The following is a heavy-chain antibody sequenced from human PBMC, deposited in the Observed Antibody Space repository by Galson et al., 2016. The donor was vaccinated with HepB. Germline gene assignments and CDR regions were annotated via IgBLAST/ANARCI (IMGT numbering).Heavy chain of an antibody. Sequence: SVKVSCKASGYTFTVYYMHWVRQAPGQGLEWMGRINPNSGDTNFAQNFQGRVTMTRDTSISTAYMELSRLRSDDTAVYYCARSGSNHNFDYWGQGTLVTVSS. CDR1: GYTFTVYY. CDR3: ARSGSNHNFDY. J-gene: IGHJ4*02. CDR2: INPNSGDT. D-gene: IGHD2-15*01. V-gene: IGHV1-2*06.